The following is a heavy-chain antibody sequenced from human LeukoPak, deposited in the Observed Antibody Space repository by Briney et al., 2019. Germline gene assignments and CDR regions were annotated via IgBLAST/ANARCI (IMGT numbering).Heavy chain of an antibody. CDR3: AKELDSVGWDDAFDF. CDR2: IYPSGSA. CDR1: GFTFNNYA. V-gene: IGHV3-23*01. D-gene: IGHD3-22*01. Sequence: GGSLRLSCAASGFTFNNYAINWVRQAPGKGLEWVSGIYPSGSAYFADSVKGRFTISRDTSQNTVYLQMNSLRTHDTALYYCAKELDSVGWDDAFDFWGQGTVVTVAS. J-gene: IGHJ3*01.